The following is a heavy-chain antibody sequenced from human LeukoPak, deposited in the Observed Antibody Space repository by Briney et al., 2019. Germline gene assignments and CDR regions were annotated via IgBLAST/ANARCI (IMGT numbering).Heavy chain of an antibody. CDR2: IRCKAYGGTT. CDR3: TRDRGKVLWFGEFFDY. Sequence: GGSLRLSCTASGFTFGDYAMSWVRQAPGRGLEWVGFIRCKAYGGTTEYAASVKGRFTISRDDSKSIAYLQMNSLKTEDTAVYYCTRDRGKVLWFGEFFDYWGQGTLVTVSS. V-gene: IGHV3-49*04. J-gene: IGHJ4*02. D-gene: IGHD3-10*01. CDR1: GFTFGDYA.